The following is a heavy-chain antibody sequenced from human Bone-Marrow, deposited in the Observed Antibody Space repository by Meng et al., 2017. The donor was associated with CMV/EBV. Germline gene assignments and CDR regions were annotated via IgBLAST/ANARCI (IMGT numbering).Heavy chain of an antibody. Sequence: LSLTCAASGFTFSSYGMHWVRQAPGKGLEWVAFIRYDGSNKYYADSVKGRFTISRDNSKNTLYLQMNSLRAEDTAVYYCAKGAGTRYDFWSGYYTGIESYYYYGMDVWGQGTTVTVSS. CDR1: GFTFSSYG. CDR2: IRYDGSNK. J-gene: IGHJ6*02. D-gene: IGHD3-3*01. CDR3: AKGAGTRYDFWSGYYTGIESYYYYGMDV. V-gene: IGHV3-30*02.